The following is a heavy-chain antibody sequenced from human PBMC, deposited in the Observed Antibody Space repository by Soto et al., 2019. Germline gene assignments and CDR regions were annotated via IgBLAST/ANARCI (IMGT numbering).Heavy chain of an antibody. CDR1: GFSFSNYG. D-gene: IGHD6-6*01. CDR3: AKDPEFSRSSLRNYFDY. V-gene: IGHV3-30*18. CDR2: ILYDGSNQ. J-gene: IGHJ4*02. Sequence: QVQLVESGGGVVQPGRSLRLSCAASGFSFSNYGMHWVRQAPGRGLEWVAVILYDGSNQWYAESVKGRFTISRDNSNNTLDLQMNSLRPEDTAVYYCAKDPEFSRSSLRNYFDYWGQGTLVTVSS.